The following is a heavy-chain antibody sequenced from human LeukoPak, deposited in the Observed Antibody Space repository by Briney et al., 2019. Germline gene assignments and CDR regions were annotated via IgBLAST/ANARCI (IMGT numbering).Heavy chain of an antibody. CDR2: ISSSSSYI. CDR3: ARDQYQYYYGMDV. V-gene: IGHV3-21*01. Sequence: PGRSLRLSCAASGFTFSSYAMHWVRQAPGKGLEWVSSISSSSSYIYYADSVKGRFTISRDNAKNSLYLQMNSLRAEDTAVYYCARDQYQYYYGMDVWGQGTTVTVSS. CDR1: GFTFSSYA. D-gene: IGHD2-2*01. J-gene: IGHJ6*02.